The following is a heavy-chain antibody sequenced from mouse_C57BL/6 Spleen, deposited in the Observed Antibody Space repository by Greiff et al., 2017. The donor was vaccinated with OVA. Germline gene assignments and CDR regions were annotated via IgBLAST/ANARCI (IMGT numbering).Heavy chain of an antibody. D-gene: IGHD1-1*01. V-gene: IGHV2-9*01. CDR3: VKHSDYDGSSYEY. CDR2: IWGGGST. CDR1: GFSLTSYG. Sequence: QVQLQQSGPGLVAPSQSLSITCTVSGFSLTSYGVDWVRQPPGKGLEWLGVIWGGGSTHYNSALMSRLSISKDNSKSQVFLKMNSLQTDDTAMDYCVKHSDYDGSSYEYWGQGTPVTVSA. J-gene: IGHJ3*01.